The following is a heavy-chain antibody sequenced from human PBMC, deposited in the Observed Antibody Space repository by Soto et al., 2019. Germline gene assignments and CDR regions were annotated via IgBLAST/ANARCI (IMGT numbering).Heavy chain of an antibody. CDR2: IDPKSGGT. V-gene: IGHV1-2*02. D-gene: IGHD5-12*01. CDR1: GPTFIAYY. J-gene: IGHJ4*02. CDR3: ARVSVDVPE. Sequence: QLVQSGAEVKKPGASVRVSCKTSGPTFIAYYIHWVRQAPGQGLEWMGWIDPKSGGTTYEQKFLVRVTMTRDTSINTAYMDLNRLTSDDTALYYCARVSVDVPEWGQGTLITVSS.